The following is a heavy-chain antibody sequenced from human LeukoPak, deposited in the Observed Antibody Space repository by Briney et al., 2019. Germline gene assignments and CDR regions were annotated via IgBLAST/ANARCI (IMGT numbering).Heavy chain of an antibody. CDR2: ITSSSSYI. D-gene: IGHD3-10*01. V-gene: IGHV3-21*01. J-gene: IGHJ4*02. CDR1: GFTFSSYS. Sequence: PGGSLRLSCAGSGFTFSSYSMNWVRQAPGKGLEWVSSITSSSSYIYYADSVKGRFTISRDNAKKSVYLQMNSLRAEDTAVYYCARTRYYYNSRSYGAPYYFDYWGQGTLVTVSS. CDR3: ARTRYYYNSRSYGAPYYFDY.